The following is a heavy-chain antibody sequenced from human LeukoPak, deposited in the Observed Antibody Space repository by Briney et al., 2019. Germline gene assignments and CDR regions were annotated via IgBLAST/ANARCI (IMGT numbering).Heavy chain of an antibody. J-gene: IGHJ6*02. V-gene: IGHV1-3*01. D-gene: IGHD2-15*01. CDR2: INPGNGDT. CDR1: GYTFTNYA. Sequence: ASVKVSCKGSGYTFTNYAIHWVRQAPGQSPEWLGWINPGNGDTKYSQDFQGRVTINTDTSAATAYVELNSLTSEDTAVYYCARDRWHCRVNCDSVYYFALDVWGQGTTVTVSS. CDR3: ARDRWHCRVNCDSVYYFALDV.